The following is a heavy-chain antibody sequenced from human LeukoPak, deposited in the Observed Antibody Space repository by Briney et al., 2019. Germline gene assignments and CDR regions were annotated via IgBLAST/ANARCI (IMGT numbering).Heavy chain of an antibody. CDR3: AKDSQTGYCSGGSCYSAWFDS. CDR2: ISYDGSNK. Sequence: GGSLRLSCAASGFTFSSYAMHWVRQAPGKGLEWVAVISYDGSNKYYADSVKGRFTISRDNSKNTLYLQMNSLRPEDTALYYCAKDSQTGYCSGGSCYSAWFDSWGQGTLVTVSS. V-gene: IGHV3-30-3*01. CDR1: GFTFSSYA. J-gene: IGHJ5*01. D-gene: IGHD2-15*01.